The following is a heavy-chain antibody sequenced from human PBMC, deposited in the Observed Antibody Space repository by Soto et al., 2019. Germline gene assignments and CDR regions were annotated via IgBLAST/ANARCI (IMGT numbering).Heavy chain of an antibody. J-gene: IGHJ6*02. Sequence: SETLSLTCAVYGGSFSGYYWSWIRQPPGKGLEWIGEINHSGSTNYNPSLKSRVTISVDTSKNQFSLKLSSVTAADTAVYYCARGRSIYDFWSGYYSYYYYGMDVWGQGTTVTVSS. CDR3: ARGRSIYDFWSGYYSYYYYGMDV. CDR1: GGSFSGYY. V-gene: IGHV4-34*01. CDR2: INHSGST. D-gene: IGHD3-3*01.